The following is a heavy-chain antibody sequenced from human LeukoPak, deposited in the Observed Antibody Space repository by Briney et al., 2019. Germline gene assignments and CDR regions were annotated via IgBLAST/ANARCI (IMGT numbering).Heavy chain of an antibody. J-gene: IGHJ6*03. CDR3: ASDHSSSWYTYYYYYMDV. CDR1: GYTFTSYA. CDR2: INTNTGNP. V-gene: IGHV7-4-1*02. Sequence: GASVKVSCKASGYTFTSYAMNWVRQAPGQGLEWMGWINTNTGNPTYAQGFTGRFVFSLATSVSTAYLQISSLKAEDTAVYYCASDHSSSWYTYYYYYMDVWGKGTTVTVSS. D-gene: IGHD6-13*01.